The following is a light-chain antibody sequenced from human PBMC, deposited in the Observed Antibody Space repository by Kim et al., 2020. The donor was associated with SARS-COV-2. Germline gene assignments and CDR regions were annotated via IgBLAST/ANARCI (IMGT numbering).Light chain of an antibody. CDR3: QQYNKWPLT. CDR1: QSISSN. J-gene: IGKJ4*01. Sequence: EIVMTQSPATLSVSPGERATLSCRASQSISSNLAWYQQKPGQAPRLLIYDSVTRATGLPARFSGSGSGTEFTLTISSLQSEDFAVYYCQQYNKWPLTFGGGTKLEI. CDR2: DSV. V-gene: IGKV3-15*01.